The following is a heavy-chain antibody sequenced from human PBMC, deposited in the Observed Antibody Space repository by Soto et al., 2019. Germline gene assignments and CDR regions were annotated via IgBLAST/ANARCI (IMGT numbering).Heavy chain of an antibody. V-gene: IGHV3-48*02. J-gene: IGHJ4*02. CDR1: GFTFISYS. CDR3: ARDRTKYSGSYYGFDPFDY. CDR2: ISSSSSTI. Sequence: PGGSLRLSCAASGFTFISYSMNWVRQAPGKGLEWVSYISSSSSTIYYADSVKGRFTISRDNAKNSLYLQMNSLRDEDTAVYYCARDRTKYSGSYYGFDPFDYWGQGTLVTVSS. D-gene: IGHD1-26*01.